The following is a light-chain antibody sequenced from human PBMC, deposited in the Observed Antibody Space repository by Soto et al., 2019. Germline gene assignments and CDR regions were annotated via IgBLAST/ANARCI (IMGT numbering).Light chain of an antibody. J-gene: IGLJ3*02. CDR3: TSYTTTGTWV. V-gene: IGLV2-14*01. CDR2: EVS. Sequence: QSVLTQPASVSGSPGQSITISCTGTSSDVGAYNYVSWYQQHPGKVPKLMIYEVSNRPSGVSNRFSGSKSGNTASLTISGLQAEDEADYYCTSYTTTGTWVFGGGTKVTVL. CDR1: SSDVGAYNY.